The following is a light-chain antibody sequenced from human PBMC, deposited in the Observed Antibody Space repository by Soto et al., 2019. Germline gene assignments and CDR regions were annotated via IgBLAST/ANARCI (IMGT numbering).Light chain of an antibody. V-gene: IGKV1-5*01. CDR3: QLYNSYSLFT. Sequence: DIQMTQSPSTLSASVGDRVTITCRASQSISSWLAWYQQKPGKAPKLLIYDASSLESGVPSRFSGSGSGTEFTLPISSLQPDDFAAYYCQLYNSYSLFTVGPGTKVDIK. CDR2: DAS. CDR1: QSISSW. J-gene: IGKJ3*01.